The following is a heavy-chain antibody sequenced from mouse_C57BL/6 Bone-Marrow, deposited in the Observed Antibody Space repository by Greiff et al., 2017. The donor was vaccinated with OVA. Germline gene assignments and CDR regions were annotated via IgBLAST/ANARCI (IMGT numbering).Heavy chain of an antibody. D-gene: IGHD2-3*01. CDR1: GYTFTDHT. V-gene: IGHV1-78*01. CDR3: ARLGGYYSWFAY. J-gene: IGHJ3*01. CDR2: IYPRDGST. Sequence: QVQLQQSDAELVKPGASVKISCKVSGYTFTDHTIHWMKQRPEQGLEWIGYIYPRDGSTKYNEKFKGKATLTADKSSSTAYMQLNSLTSEESAVDFCARLGGYYSWFAYWGQGTLVTVSA.